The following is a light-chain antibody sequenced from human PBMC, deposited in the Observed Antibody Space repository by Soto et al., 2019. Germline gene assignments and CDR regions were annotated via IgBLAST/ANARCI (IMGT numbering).Light chain of an antibody. CDR3: QQYNNWPPVT. Sequence: IVMTQSPATLSVSPGERATLSCRASQSVSSNLAWYQQKPGQAPRLLIYGASTRATRIPARFSGSGSVTEFTLTISSLQSEDFAVYYCQQYNNWPPVTFGGGTKVEIK. CDR2: GAS. V-gene: IGKV3-15*01. CDR1: QSVSSN. J-gene: IGKJ4*01.